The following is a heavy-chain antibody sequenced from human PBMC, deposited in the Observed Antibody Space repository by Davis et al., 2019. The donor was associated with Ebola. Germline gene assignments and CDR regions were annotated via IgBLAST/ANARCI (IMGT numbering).Heavy chain of an antibody. J-gene: IGHJ6*02. Sequence: GESLKISCAASGFTFSTYSMNWVRQAPGKGLEWVSYISSSSSTIYYADSVKGRFSISRDIAKNALYLQMTSLRDEDTAVYYCTGGPVLTVGVGPMDVWGQGTTVTVSS. CDR2: ISSSSSTI. V-gene: IGHV3-48*02. D-gene: IGHD3-10*01. CDR1: GFTFSTYS. CDR3: TGGPVLTVGVGPMDV.